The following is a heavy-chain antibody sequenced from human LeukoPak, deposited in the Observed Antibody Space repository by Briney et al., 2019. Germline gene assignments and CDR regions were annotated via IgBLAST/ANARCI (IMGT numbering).Heavy chain of an antibody. J-gene: IGHJ4*02. CDR1: GYTFSNYG. D-gene: IGHD2-2*01. CDR3: ARASRFCSGSTCHDY. CDR2: ISVHNGNT. V-gene: IGHV1-18*01. Sequence: ASVKVSCKASGYTFSNYGIAWVRQGPGQGLEWMGWISVHNGNTNYAQMLQGRVTMTTDTSTSTAYMELRSLRYDDTAVYYCARASRFCSGSTCHDYWGQGTLVTVSS.